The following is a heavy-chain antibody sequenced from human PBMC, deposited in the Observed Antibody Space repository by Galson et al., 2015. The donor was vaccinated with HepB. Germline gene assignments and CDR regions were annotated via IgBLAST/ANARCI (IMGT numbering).Heavy chain of an antibody. CDR1: GFTFSSYG. V-gene: IGHV3-33*01. Sequence: SLRLSCAASGFTFSSYGMHWVRQAPGKGLEWVAVIWYDGSNKYYADSVKGRFTISRDNSKNTLYLQMNSLRAEDTAVYYCARDAGITIFGSLWYGMDAWGQGTTATVSS. CDR2: IWYDGSNK. CDR3: ARDAGITIFGSLWYGMDA. J-gene: IGHJ6*02. D-gene: IGHD3-3*01.